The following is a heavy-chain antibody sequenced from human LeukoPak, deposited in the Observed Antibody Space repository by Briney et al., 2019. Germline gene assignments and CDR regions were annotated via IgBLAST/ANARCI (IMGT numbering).Heavy chain of an antibody. J-gene: IGHJ4*02. CDR1: GYTFTGYY. CDR2: INPNSGGT. Sequence: GASVKVSCKASGYTFTGYYMHWVRQAPGQGLEWMGWINPNSGGTNYAQKFQGRVAMTRVTSINTAYMEVSGLTPDDTAIYYCAKRGGALSHWGQGTPVTVTS. D-gene: IGHD2-21*01. CDR3: AKRGGALSH. V-gene: IGHV1-2*02.